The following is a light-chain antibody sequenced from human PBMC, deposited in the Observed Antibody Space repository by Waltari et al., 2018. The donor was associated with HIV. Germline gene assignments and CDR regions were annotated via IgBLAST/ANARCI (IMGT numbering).Light chain of an antibody. Sequence: DIQMTKTPPYLSASARDRVTITCQASQDISNYLNWYQQKPGKAPKLLIYDASHLETGVPSRFSGSGSGTDFTFTISSLQPEDIATYYCQQYDNLPYSFGQGTKLEIK. CDR2: DAS. CDR3: QQYDNLPYS. V-gene: IGKV1-33*01. J-gene: IGKJ2*03. CDR1: QDISNY.